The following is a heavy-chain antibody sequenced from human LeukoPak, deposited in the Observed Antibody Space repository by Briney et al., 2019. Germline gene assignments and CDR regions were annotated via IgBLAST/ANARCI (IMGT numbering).Heavy chain of an antibody. J-gene: IGHJ4*02. CDR1: GFTFSSYS. Sequence: TGGSLRLSCAASGFTFSSYSKNWVRQAPGKGLEWVSSISSSSSYIYYADSVKGRFTISRDNAKNSLYLQMNSLRAEDTAVYYCARQETLYYYDSSGYLGYWGQGTLVTVSS. V-gene: IGHV3-21*01. CDR2: ISSSSSYI. CDR3: ARQETLYYYDSSGYLGY. D-gene: IGHD3-22*01.